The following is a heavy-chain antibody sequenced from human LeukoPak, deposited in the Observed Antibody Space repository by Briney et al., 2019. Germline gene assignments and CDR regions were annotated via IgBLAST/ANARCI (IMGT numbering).Heavy chain of an antibody. J-gene: IGHJ4*02. CDR1: GFTFTDYW. CDR2: IYPGDSDT. Sequence: GESLKISCQTSGFTFTDYWIGWVRQMPGKGLEWMGIIYPGDSDTKHSPSFRGQVTMSADKSTNTAYLQWGSLKASDTAMYFCARGDASMATGFNYWGQGTLVTVSS. CDR3: ARGDASMATGFNY. D-gene: IGHD6-6*01. V-gene: IGHV5-51*01.